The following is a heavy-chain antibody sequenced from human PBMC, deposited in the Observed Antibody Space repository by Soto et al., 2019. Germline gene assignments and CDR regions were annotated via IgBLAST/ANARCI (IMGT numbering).Heavy chain of an antibody. CDR2: ISGSGGST. Sequence: GGSLRLSRAASGFTFSSYAMNWVHQAPGKGLEWVSAISGSGGSTYYADSVKGRFTISRDNSKNTLYLQMNSLRAEDTAVYYCAKDRPVAVIYYGMDVWGQGTTVTVSS. V-gene: IGHV3-23*01. D-gene: IGHD3-10*01. CDR3: AKDRPVAVIYYGMDV. CDR1: GFTFSSYA. J-gene: IGHJ6*02.